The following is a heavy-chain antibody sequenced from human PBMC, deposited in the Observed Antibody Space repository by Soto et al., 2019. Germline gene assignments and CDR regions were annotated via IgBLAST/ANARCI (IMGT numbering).Heavy chain of an antibody. V-gene: IGHV3-21*01. CDR1: GFTFSSYS. J-gene: IGHJ3*02. CDR2: ISSSSSYI. D-gene: IGHD5-12*01. Sequence: GGSLRLSCAASGFTFSSYSMNWVRQAPGKGLEWVSSISSSSSYIYYADSVKGRFTISRDNAKNSLYLQMNSLRAEDTAVYYCARAGGYSGYDEGAFDIWGQGTMVTVS. CDR3: ARAGGYSGYDEGAFDI.